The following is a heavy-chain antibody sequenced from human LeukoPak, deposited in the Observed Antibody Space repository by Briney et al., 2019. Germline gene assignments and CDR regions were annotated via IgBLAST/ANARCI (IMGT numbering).Heavy chain of an antibody. Sequence: PGGSLRLSCAASGFTFSSYGMHWVRQAPGKGLEWVAFTRYDGSNKYYADFVKGRFTISRDNSKNTLYLQMNSLRAEDTAVYYCARGGYYYDSSGYYLDYWGQGTLVTVSS. J-gene: IGHJ4*02. D-gene: IGHD3-22*01. CDR2: TRYDGSNK. CDR3: ARGGYYYDSSGYYLDY. V-gene: IGHV3-30*02. CDR1: GFTFSSYG.